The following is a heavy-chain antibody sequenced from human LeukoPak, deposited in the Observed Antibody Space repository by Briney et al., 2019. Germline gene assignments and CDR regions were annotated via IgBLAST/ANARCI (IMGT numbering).Heavy chain of an antibody. CDR3: ARDPSSSWYFDY. D-gene: IGHD6-13*01. V-gene: IGHV3-30*03. CDR2: ISYDGSNK. J-gene: IGHJ4*02. CDR1: GFTFSSYG. Sequence: GGSLRLSCAASGFTFSSYGMHWVRQAPGKGLEWVAVISYDGSNKYYADSVKGRFTISRDNSKNTLYLQMNSLRPEDTAVYYCARDPSSSWYFDYWGQGTLVTVSS.